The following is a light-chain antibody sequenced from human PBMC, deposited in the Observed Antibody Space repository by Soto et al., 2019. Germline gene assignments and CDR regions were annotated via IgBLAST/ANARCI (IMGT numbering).Light chain of an antibody. V-gene: IGKV1-5*03. J-gene: IGKJ3*01. CDR1: QSISSW. Sequence: DIQMTQSPSTLSASVGDRVTITCRASQSISSWLAWYQQKPGKAPKLLIYKASSLKSGVPSRFSGSGSGTEFTLTISSLQPDDFATYYCQHYNSYSPGTFGPGTKVDIK. CDR3: QHYNSYSPGT. CDR2: KAS.